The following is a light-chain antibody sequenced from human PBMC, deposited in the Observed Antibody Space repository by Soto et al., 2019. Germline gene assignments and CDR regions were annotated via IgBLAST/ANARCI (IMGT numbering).Light chain of an antibody. J-gene: IGKJ3*01. CDR2: AAS. Sequence: EAVMTQSPATLSVSPGERATLSCRASQSVSGDLAWYQQKPGQAPRLLIYAASTRDTGIPVRFSGSGSGTEFTLTISSLQSEDFAVYYCHQYNKWPYTFGPGTKVDI. CDR1: QSVSGD. V-gene: IGKV3-15*01. CDR3: HQYNKWPYT.